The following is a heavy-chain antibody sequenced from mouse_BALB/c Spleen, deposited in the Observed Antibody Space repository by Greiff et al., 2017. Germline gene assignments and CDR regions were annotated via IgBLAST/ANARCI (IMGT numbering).Heavy chain of an antibody. J-gene: IGHJ1*01. CDR2: ILPGSGST. Sequence: VQVVESGAELMKPGASVKISCKATGYTFSSYWIEWVKQRPGHGLEWIGEILPGSGSTNYNEKFKGKATFTADTSSNTAYMQLSSLTSEDSAVYYCARGGNYGSSYTYFDVWGAGTTVTVSS. CDR3: ARGGNYGSSYTYFDV. D-gene: IGHD1-1*01. CDR1: GYTFSSYW. V-gene: IGHV1-9*01.